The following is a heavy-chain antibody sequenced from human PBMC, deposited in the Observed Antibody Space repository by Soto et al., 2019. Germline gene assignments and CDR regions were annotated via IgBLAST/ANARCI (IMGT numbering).Heavy chain of an antibody. CDR1: GYSFTSYW. CDR3: ATQGPYYDILTGYYTGAQNWFDP. J-gene: IGHJ5*02. D-gene: IGHD3-9*01. Sequence: GESLKISCKGSGYSFTSYWISWMRQMPGKGLEWMGRIDPSDSYTNYSPSFQGHVTISADKSISTAYLQWSSLKASDTAMYYCATQGPYYDILTGYYTGAQNWFDPWGQGTLVTVSS. CDR2: IDPSDSYT. V-gene: IGHV5-10-1*01.